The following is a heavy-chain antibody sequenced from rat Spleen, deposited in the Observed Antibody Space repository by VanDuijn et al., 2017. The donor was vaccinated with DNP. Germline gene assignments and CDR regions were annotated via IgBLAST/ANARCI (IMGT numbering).Heavy chain of an antibody. CDR2: ITPGGGNT. J-gene: IGHJ2*01. CDR1: GFTFSNYF. D-gene: IGHD4-3*01. Sequence: EVQLVESGRGLVQPGESMKLSCAASGFTFSNYFMAWVRQAPTKGLEWVASITPGGGNTYYRDSGKGRFTISRDNAKSSLYLQMDSLRSEDTATYYCARESNSGYGDYWGQGVMVTVSS. V-gene: IGHV5-25*01. CDR3: ARESNSGYGDY.